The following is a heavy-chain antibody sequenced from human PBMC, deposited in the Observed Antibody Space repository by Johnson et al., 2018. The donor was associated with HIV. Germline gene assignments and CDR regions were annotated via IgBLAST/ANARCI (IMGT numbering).Heavy chain of an antibody. CDR1: GFTFSSFW. V-gene: IGHV3-30*03. CDR3: ARDPAYSSTWEGAFDV. Sequence: QVQLVESGGGLVQPGGSLRLSCAASGFTFSSFWMTWVRQAPGKGLEWVAVISYDGSNKYYADSVKGRFTISRDNSKNTLSLQMDSLRPEDTAVYYCARDPAYSSTWEGAFDVWGQGTMVTVSS. J-gene: IGHJ3*01. D-gene: IGHD6-19*01. CDR2: ISYDGSNK.